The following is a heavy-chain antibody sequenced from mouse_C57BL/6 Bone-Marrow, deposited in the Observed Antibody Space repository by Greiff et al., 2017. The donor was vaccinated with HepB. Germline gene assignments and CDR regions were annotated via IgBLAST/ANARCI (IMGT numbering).Heavy chain of an antibody. J-gene: IGHJ2*01. CDR1: GYTFTDYY. V-gene: IGHV1-26*01. CDR2: INPNNGGT. CDR3: ARRPLITTVAGYFDY. D-gene: IGHD1-1*01. Sequence: VQLQHSGPELVKPGASVKISCKASGYTFTDYYMNWVKQSHGKSLAWIGDINPNNGGTSYNQKFKGKATLTVNKSSSTAYMGLRSLTSEDSAVYYCARRPLITTVAGYFDYWGQGTTLTVSS.